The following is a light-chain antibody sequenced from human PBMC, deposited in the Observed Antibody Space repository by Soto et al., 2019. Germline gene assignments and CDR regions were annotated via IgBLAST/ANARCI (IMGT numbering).Light chain of an antibody. CDR2: AAS. CDR1: QTISSTY. Sequence: EIVLTQSPGTLSLSPGDRATLSRRASQTISSTYLAWYQQNPGQAPRLLIYAASTRATGIPARFSGSGSGTEFTLTISSLQSEDFAVYYCQQYNNWPRTFGQGTKVDIK. J-gene: IGKJ1*01. CDR3: QQYNNWPRT. V-gene: IGKV3-15*01.